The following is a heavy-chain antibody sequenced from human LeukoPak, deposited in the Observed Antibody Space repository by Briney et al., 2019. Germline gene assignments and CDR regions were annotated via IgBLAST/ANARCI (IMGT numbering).Heavy chain of an antibody. CDR3: ARGSSSWYSPRWFDP. D-gene: IGHD6-13*01. CDR1: GGSFSGYY. J-gene: IGHJ5*02. CDR2: IYHSGST. V-gene: IGHV4-34*01. Sequence: SETLSLTCAVYGGSFSGYYWSWIRQPPGKGLEWIGEIYHSGSTNYNPSLKSRVTISVDKSKNQFSLKLSSVTAADTAVYYCARGSSSWYSPRWFDPWGQGTLVTVSS.